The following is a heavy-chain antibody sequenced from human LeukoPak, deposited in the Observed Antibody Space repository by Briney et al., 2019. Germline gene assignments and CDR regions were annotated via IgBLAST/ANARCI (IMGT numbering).Heavy chain of an antibody. CDR2: IYPVDSDT. V-gene: IGHV5-51*01. D-gene: IGHD4-23*01. CDR3: ARTDHGGKGFDY. Sequence: GESLKISCQGSGNSFTSSWIGWVRHVPGKGLECMGIIYPVDSDTRYSPSFQGQVTISVDKSINTAYLQWSSLKASDTAMYYCARTDHGGKGFDYWGHGTLVTVSS. CDR1: GNSFTSSW. J-gene: IGHJ4*01.